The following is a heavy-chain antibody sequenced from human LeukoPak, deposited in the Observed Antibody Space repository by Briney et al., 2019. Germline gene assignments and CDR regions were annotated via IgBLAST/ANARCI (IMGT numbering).Heavy chain of an antibody. Sequence: SETLSLTCAVSGGSISSSNWWSWVRQPPGKGLEWIGEIYHSGSTNYNPSLKSRVTISVDKSKNQFSLKLSSVTAADTAVYYCARAIRTGLGIGSFDGWGQGTLVTVSS. CDR2: IYHSGST. D-gene: IGHD7-27*01. J-gene: IGHJ4*02. CDR3: ARAIRTGLGIGSFDG. CDR1: GGSISSSNW. V-gene: IGHV4-4*02.